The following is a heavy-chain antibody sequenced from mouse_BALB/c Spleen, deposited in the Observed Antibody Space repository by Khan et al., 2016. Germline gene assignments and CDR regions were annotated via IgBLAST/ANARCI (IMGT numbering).Heavy chain of an antibody. CDR2: IWSDGST. V-gene: IGHV2-6-1*01. J-gene: IGHJ4*01. CDR1: GFSLTSYG. Sequence: QVQLKESGPGLVAPSQSLSITCTISGFSLTSYGVHWVRQPPGKGLEWLVVIWSDGSTTYNSALKSRLNISKDNSKSQVFLKMNSLQTDDTAMYYCARHGTVTYAMDYWGQGTSVTVSS. D-gene: IGHD2-13*01. CDR3: ARHGTVTYAMDY.